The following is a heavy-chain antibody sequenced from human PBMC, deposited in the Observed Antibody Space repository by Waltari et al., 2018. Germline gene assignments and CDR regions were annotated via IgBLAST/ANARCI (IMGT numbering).Heavy chain of an antibody. D-gene: IGHD6-13*01. V-gene: IGHV3-33*01. J-gene: IGHJ4*02. CDR1: GFTFSSYG. CDR3: ARDTGIAAAGTGY. CDR2: IWYDGSNK. Sequence: QVQLVESGGGVVQPGRSLRLSCAASGFTFSSYGMHWVRQAPGKGLEWVAVIWYDGSNKYYADSVKGRFTISRDNSKNTLYLQMNSLRAEDTAVYYCARDTGIAAAGTGYWGQGTLVTVSS.